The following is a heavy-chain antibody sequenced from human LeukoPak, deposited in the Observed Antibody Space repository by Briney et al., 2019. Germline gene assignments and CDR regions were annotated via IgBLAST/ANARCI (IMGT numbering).Heavy chain of an antibody. CDR3: ARDRGYMADY. Sequence: GGSLRLSCAASGLTFNIFWMHWVRQAPGKGLVWVSLIKGDGSSTTYMDSVKGRFIISRDNAKNTLYLQMNSLRAEDTAVYYCARDRGYMADYWGQGTLVTVSS. V-gene: IGHV3-74*01. CDR2: IKGDGSST. J-gene: IGHJ4*02. CDR1: GLTFNIFW. D-gene: IGHD5-12*01.